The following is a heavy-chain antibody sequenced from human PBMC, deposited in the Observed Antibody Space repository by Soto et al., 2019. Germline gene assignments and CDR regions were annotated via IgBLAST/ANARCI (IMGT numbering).Heavy chain of an antibody. V-gene: IGHV5-10-1*01. Sequence: GESLKISCKGSGYSFTSYWISWVRQMPGKGLEWMGRIDPSDSYTNYSPSFQGHVTISADKSISTAYLQWSSLKASDTAMYYCARIRAYSYGYYYYYGMDVWGQGTTVTVSS. D-gene: IGHD5-18*01. CDR3: ARIRAYSYGYYYYYGMDV. CDR2: IDPSDSYT. J-gene: IGHJ6*02. CDR1: GYSFTSYW.